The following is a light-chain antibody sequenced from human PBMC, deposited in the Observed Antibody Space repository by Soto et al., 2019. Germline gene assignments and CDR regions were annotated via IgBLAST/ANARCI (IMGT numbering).Light chain of an antibody. V-gene: IGLV2-14*01. CDR2: EVS. CDR1: SNDVGGYSY. J-gene: IGLJ1*01. CDR3: TSYTSTIPYV. Sequence: QSVLTQPASVSGSPGQSITISCTGSSNDVGGYSYVSWYQQHPGQAPKLIIYEVSDRPSGVSPRFSGSKSGNTASLTISGLQVEDEADYFCTSYTSTIPYVFGSGTKVTVL.